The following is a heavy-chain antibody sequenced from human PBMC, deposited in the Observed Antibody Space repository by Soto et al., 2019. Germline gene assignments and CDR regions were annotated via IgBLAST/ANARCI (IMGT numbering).Heavy chain of an antibody. CDR2: ISAGGDTT. Sequence: EVQVSEPGGGLVQPGGSLRLSCATSGFTFSNYPMNWVRQAPGKGLEWVSGISAGGDTTYYADSVKGRFTIFRDNSKTSVSLPMNSLRVEDTAVYYCARRVWGQGTLVTVSS. CDR3: ARRV. CDR1: GFTFSNYP. J-gene: IGHJ4*02. V-gene: IGHV3-23*01.